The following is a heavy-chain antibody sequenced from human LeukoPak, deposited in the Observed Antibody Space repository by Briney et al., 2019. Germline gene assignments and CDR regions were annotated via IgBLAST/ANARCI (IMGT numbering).Heavy chain of an antibody. D-gene: IGHD3-10*01. CDR2: INPNSGGT. CDR1: GYTFTGYY. V-gene: IGHV1-2*02. J-gene: IGHJ4*02. CDR3: ARDRDYGSGIFDY. Sequence: GASAKVSCKASGYTFTGYYMHWVRQASRQGLEWMGWINPNSGGTNYAQKFKGRVTMTRDTSISTAYMELNRLRSDDTAVYYCARDRDYGSGIFDYWGQGTLVTVSS.